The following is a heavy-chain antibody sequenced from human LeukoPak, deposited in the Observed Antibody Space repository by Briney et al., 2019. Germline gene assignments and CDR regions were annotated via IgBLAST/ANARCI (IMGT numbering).Heavy chain of an antibody. D-gene: IGHD6-19*01. CDR1: GYTFTSCD. CDR3: TRGSSGRRDN. CDR2: MNPNRGNT. V-gene: IGHV1-8*01. Sequence: ASVTVSCKASGYTFTSCDINWVRQAPGQGLEWMGWMNPNRGNTDYAQSFQGRITMTRDIYIGTAYMELSNLTSVYTSIYYCTRGSSGRRDNWGQGTLVTVSA. J-gene: IGHJ4*02.